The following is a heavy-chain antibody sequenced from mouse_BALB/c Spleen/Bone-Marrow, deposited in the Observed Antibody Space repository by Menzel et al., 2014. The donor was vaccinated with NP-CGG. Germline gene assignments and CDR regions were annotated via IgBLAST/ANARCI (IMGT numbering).Heavy chain of an antibody. CDR3: ARGGDDFSLDY. V-gene: IGHV1-69*01. CDR2: IDTSDSYT. J-gene: IGHJ4*01. Sequence: QVQLQQSGAELGMPGASVKMSCKASGYTFTDNWIYWVKQRPGQGLEWIGAIDTSDSYTNYNQKFMGKASLTVDASSSTAYVQVSSLTSDDCAVYYCARGGDDFSLDYWGQGTSVTVSS. CDR1: GYTFTDNW. D-gene: IGHD2-4*01.